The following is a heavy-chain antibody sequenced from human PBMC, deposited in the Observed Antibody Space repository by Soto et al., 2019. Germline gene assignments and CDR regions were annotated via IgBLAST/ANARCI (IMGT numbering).Heavy chain of an antibody. Sequence: PGGSLRLSCTASGFIFSSYWMHWVRQAPGKGLVWVALITYHGGNKYYADSVKGRFTISRDNSQNTLFLQMNSLSIDDAAVYYCVQDRDEFWSGFDSWGQGTLVTVSS. CDR1: GFIFSSYW. V-gene: IGHV3-30*18. CDR2: ITYHGGNK. J-gene: IGHJ4*02. CDR3: VQDRDEFWSGFDS. D-gene: IGHD3-3*01.